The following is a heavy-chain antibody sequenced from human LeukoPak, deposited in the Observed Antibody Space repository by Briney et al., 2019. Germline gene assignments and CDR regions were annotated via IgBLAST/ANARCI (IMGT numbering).Heavy chain of an antibody. D-gene: IGHD2-15*01. Sequence: PSQTLSLTCTVSSGSISSGGYYWSWIRQHPGKGLEWIGYIYYSGSTYYNPSLKSRVTISVDTSKNQFSLKLSSVTAADTAVYYCARVKGYCSGGSCFWFDPWGQGTLVTVSS. CDR3: ARVKGYCSGGSCFWFDP. V-gene: IGHV4-31*03. CDR1: SGSISSGGYY. CDR2: IYYSGST. J-gene: IGHJ5*02.